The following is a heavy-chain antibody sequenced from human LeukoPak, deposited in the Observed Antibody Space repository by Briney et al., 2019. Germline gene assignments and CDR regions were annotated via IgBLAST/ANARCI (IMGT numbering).Heavy chain of an antibody. D-gene: IGHD6-6*01. CDR2: ISYDGSNK. V-gene: IGHV3-30*04. J-gene: IGHJ4*02. CDR1: GFTFSSYA. Sequence: GGSLRLSCAASGFTFSSYAMHWVRQAPGKGLEWVAVISYDGSNKYYADSVKGRFTISRDNSKNTLYLQMNSLRAEDTAVYYCARDTRFIAARPYYFDYWGQGTLVTVSS. CDR3: ARDTRFIAARPYYFDY.